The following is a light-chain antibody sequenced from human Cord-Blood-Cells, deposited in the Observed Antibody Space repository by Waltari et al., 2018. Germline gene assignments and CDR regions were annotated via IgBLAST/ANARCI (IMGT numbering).Light chain of an antibody. J-gene: IGLJ2*01. CDR3: CSYAGSSTFVV. CDR2: EGS. V-gene: IGLV2-23*03. CDR1: SSDVGSNNL. Sequence: QSALTQPASVSGSPGQSITISCPGTSSDVGSNNLVSRYQQHPGKAPNLMIYEGSKRPSGVSNRFSGSKSGNTASLTISGLQAEDEADYYCCSYAGSSTFVVFGGGTKLTVL.